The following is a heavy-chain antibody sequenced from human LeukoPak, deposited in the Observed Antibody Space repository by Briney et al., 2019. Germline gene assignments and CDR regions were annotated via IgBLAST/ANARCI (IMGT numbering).Heavy chain of an antibody. CDR1: GGSFSGYY. V-gene: IGHV4-34*01. CDR2: INHSGST. D-gene: IGHD1-7*01. Sequence: SETLSLTCAVYGGSFSGYYWSWIRQPPGKGLEWIGEINHSGSTNYNPSLKSRVTISVDTSKNQFSLKLSSVTAADTAVYYCARVGYWNYVSLNWFDPWGQGTLVTVSS. J-gene: IGHJ5*02. CDR3: ARVGYWNYVSLNWFDP.